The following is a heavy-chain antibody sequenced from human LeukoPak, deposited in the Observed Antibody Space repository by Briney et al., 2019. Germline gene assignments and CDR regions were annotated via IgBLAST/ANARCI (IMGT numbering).Heavy chain of an antibody. J-gene: IGHJ4*02. D-gene: IGHD3-22*01. CDR3: AKVPRFNYDSSGYYIDY. CDR1: GFTFSSYA. Sequence: GGSLRLSCAASGFTFSSYAMSWVRQAPGKGLEWVSAISGSGGSTYYADSVKGRFTISRDNSKNTLYLQMNSLRAEDTAVYYCAKVPRFNYDSSGYYIDYWGQGTLVTVSS. CDR2: ISGSGGST. V-gene: IGHV3-23*01.